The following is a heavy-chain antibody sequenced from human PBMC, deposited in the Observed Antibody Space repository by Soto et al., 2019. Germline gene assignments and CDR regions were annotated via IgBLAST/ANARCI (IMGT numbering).Heavy chain of an antibody. CDR2: MNPNSGNT. J-gene: IGHJ6*02. D-gene: IGHD1-1*01. CDR1: GYTFTSYD. Sequence: QVQLVQSGAEVKKPGASVKVSCKASGYTFTSYDINWVRQATGQGLEWMGWMNPNSGNTGDAQKFQGRDTMTRNTSISTAYMELSSLRSEDTAVYYCARPNDAYPILYGMDVWGQGTTVTVSS. V-gene: IGHV1-8*01. CDR3: ARPNDAYPILYGMDV.